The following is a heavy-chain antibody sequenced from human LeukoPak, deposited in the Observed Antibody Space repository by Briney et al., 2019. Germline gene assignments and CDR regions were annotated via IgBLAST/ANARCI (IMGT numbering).Heavy chain of an antibody. J-gene: IGHJ4*02. CDR2: ISAYNGNT. V-gene: IGHV1-18*01. D-gene: IGHD3-22*01. CDR3: ARDRVYDSSGSPRPFDY. CDR1: GYTFTSYG. Sequence: ASVKVSCKASGYTFTSYGISWVRQAPGQGLEWMGWISAYNGNTNYAQKLQGRVTMTTDTSTSTAYMELRSLRSDDTAVYYCARDRVYDSSGSPRPFDYRGQGTLVTVSS.